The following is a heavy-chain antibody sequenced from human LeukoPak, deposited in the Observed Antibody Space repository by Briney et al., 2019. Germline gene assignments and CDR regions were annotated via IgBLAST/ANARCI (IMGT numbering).Heavy chain of an antibody. J-gene: IGHJ6*03. CDR2: IYTSGST. CDR3: ARDFVHSSSLNYYYYYYMDV. D-gene: IGHD6-6*01. CDR1: GGSISSYY. Sequence: PSETLSLTCTVSGGSISSYYWSWIRQPAGKGREWIGRIYTSGSTNYNPSLKSRVTMSVDTSKNQFSLKLSSVTAADTAVYYCARDFVHSSSLNYYYYYYMDVWGKGTTVTVSS. V-gene: IGHV4-4*07.